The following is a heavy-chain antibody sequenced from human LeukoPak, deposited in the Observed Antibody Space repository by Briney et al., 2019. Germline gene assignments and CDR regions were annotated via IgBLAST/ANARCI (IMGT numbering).Heavy chain of an antibody. Sequence: PGGSLRLSCAASGFTVSSNYMSWVRQAPEKGLEWVSVIYSGGSTYYADSVKGRFTVSRDNSKNTVYLQMNSLRPEDTAVYYCAKGPTPLSSRGWIDPWGQGTLVTVSS. CDR3: AKGPTPLSSRGWIDP. CDR1: GFTVSSNY. J-gene: IGHJ5*02. D-gene: IGHD6-13*01. CDR2: IYSGGST. V-gene: IGHV3-53*05.